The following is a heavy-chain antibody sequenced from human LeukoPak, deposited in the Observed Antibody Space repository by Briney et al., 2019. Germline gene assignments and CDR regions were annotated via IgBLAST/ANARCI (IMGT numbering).Heavy chain of an antibody. Sequence: GGSLRLSCAASGFTVSSNYMSWVRQAPGKGLEWVSVIYSGGSTYYADSVKGRFTISRDKSKNTLYLQTNSLRAEDTAVYYCARRLIAVAGTIYFDYWGQGTLVTVSS. J-gene: IGHJ4*02. CDR2: IYSGGST. CDR1: GFTVSSNY. V-gene: IGHV3-66*01. D-gene: IGHD6-19*01. CDR3: ARRLIAVAGTIYFDY.